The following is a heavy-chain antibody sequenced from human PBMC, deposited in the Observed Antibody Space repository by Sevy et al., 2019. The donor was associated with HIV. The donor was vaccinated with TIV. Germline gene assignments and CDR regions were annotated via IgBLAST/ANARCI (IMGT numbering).Heavy chain of an antibody. D-gene: IGHD2-2*01. CDR3: ARGNEGYCSSTSCPNWFDP. CDR2: INPNSGDT. J-gene: IGHJ5*02. V-gene: IGHV1-2*02. Sequence: ASVKVSCKASGYTFTGYYMHWVRQAPGQGLEWMGWINPNSGDTNYAQKFQGRVTMTRDTSISTAYMELSRLRSDDTAVYYCARGNEGYCSSTSCPNWFDPWGQGTLVTVSS. CDR1: GYTFTGYY.